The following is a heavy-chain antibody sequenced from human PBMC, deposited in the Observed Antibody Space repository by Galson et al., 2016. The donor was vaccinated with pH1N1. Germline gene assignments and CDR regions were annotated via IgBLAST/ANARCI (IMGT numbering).Heavy chain of an antibody. Sequence: SVKVSCKASGYTFTIYGISWVRQAPGQGLEWMGWISPYSGNTKYAQKVQGRLTMTTEKSTGTSYMELRSLTSDDTAVYFCARALRPVSIPSEALDIWGQGKMVTVSS. V-gene: IGHV1-18*01. J-gene: IGHJ3*02. CDR2: ISPYSGNT. D-gene: IGHD2/OR15-2a*01. CDR3: ARALRPVSIPSEALDI. CDR1: GYTFTIYG.